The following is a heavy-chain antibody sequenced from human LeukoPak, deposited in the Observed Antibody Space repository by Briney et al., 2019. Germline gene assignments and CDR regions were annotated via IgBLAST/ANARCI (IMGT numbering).Heavy chain of an antibody. V-gene: IGHV3-48*03. CDR1: GFTFSSYE. CDR2: ISSSGSTI. Sequence: GGSLRLSWAASGFTFSSYEMNWVRQAPGKGLEWVSYISSSGSTIYYADSVKGRFTISRDNAKNSLYLQMNSLRAEDTAVYYCARASSSSWHRALDYWGQGTLATVSS. D-gene: IGHD6-13*01. J-gene: IGHJ4*02. CDR3: ARASSSSWHRALDY.